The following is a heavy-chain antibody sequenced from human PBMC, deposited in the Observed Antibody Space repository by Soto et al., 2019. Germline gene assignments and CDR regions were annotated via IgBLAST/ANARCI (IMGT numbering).Heavy chain of an antibody. Sequence: SETLSLTCTVSGGSISSSSYYWGWIRQPPGKGLEWIGSIYYSGSTYYNPSLKSRVTISVDTSKNQFSLKLSSVTAADTAVYYCAREGAAPYYYYGMDVWGQGTTVT. V-gene: IGHV4-39*02. CDR2: IYYSGST. D-gene: IGHD6-6*01. CDR3: AREGAAPYYYYGMDV. CDR1: GGSISSSSYY. J-gene: IGHJ6*02.